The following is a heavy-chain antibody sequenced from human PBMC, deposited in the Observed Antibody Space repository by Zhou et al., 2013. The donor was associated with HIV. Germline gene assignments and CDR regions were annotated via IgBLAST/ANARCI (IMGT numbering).Heavy chain of an antibody. CDR3: ARELVRGGHNWFDP. J-gene: IGHJ5*02. V-gene: IGHV1-69*04. CDR2: IIPILGIA. D-gene: IGHD3-10*01. Sequence: QVQLVQSGAEVKKPGSSVKVSCKASGGTFSSYAISWVRQAPGQGLEWMGRIIPILGIANYAQKFQGRVTITADKSTSTAYMELSSLRSEDTAVYYCARELVRGGHNWFDPWGQGTLVTVSS. CDR1: GGTFSSYA.